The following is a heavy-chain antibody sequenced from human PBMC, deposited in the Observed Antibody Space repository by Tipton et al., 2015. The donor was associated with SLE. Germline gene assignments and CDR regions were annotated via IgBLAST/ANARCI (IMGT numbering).Heavy chain of an antibody. CDR1: GGSITIADYY. CDR2: IHYSGST. CDR3: ARPERVLRHDSFDV. J-gene: IGHJ3*01. V-gene: IGHV4-39*01. Sequence: TLSLTCTVSGGSITIADYYWGWIRQPPGKGLEWIGSIHYSGSTDYNPSLKGRVTISIDTSKNQFSLKLSSVTAADTAVYYYARPERVLRHDSFDVWGQGTLVTVSS. D-gene: IGHD3-10*01.